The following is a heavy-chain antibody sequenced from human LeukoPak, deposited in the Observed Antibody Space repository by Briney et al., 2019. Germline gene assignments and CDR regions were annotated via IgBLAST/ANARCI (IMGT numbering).Heavy chain of an antibody. CDR3: ARDSPETTTDTYPEEFDY. CDR1: GFTFSSYG. D-gene: IGHD1-1*01. V-gene: IGHV3-74*01. J-gene: IGHJ4*02. Sequence: GGSLRLSCAASGFTFSSYGMHWVRQAPGKGRVWVSRLNPDGSNIRYAESVKGRFTISRDNAKSTLYLQMNSLRVEDTAVYFCARDSPETTTDTYPEEFDYWGQGTLVTVSS. CDR2: LNPDGSNI.